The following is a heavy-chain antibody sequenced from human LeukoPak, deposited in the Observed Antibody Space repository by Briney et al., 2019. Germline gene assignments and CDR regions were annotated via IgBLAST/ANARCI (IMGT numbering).Heavy chain of an antibody. CDR3: ARYYYDSSGYYELFDY. J-gene: IGHJ4*02. Sequence: ASVKVSCKASGYTFTSYYIHWVRQAPGQGLEWMGRINPNSGGTNYAQKFQGRVTMTRDTSISTAYMELSRLRSDDTAVYYCARYYYDSSGYYELFDYWGQGTLVTVSS. CDR2: INPNSGGT. D-gene: IGHD3-22*01. V-gene: IGHV1-2*06. CDR1: GYTFTSYY.